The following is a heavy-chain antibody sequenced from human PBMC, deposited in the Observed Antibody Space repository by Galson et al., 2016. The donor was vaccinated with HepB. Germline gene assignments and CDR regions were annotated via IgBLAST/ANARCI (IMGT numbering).Heavy chain of an antibody. Sequence: SLRLSCAASGFTFGHYAMHWVRQAPGKGLEWISYIRSSSAYVDYADSVKGRFTISRENAKNSLYLQMNSLRAEDTAVYYCARDRSRFSSGYYTGARDVFAIWGQGTVVTVSS. D-gene: IGHD3-3*01. CDR3: ARDRSRFSSGYYTGARDVFAI. CDR1: GFTFGHYA. J-gene: IGHJ3*02. V-gene: IGHV3-21*01. CDR2: IRSSSAYV.